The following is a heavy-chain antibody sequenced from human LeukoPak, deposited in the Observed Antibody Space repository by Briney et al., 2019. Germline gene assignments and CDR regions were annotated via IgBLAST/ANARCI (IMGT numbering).Heavy chain of an antibody. V-gene: IGHV3-30-3*01. CDR2: ISYDGSNK. CDR3: ARAPVLRFLEWLIS. J-gene: IGHJ4*02. D-gene: IGHD3-3*01. CDR1: GFTFSSYA. Sequence: GESLRLSCAASGFTFSSYAMHWVRQAPGKGLEWVAVISYDGSNKYYADSVKGRFTISRDNSKNTLYLQMNSLRAEDTAVYYCARAPVLRFLEWLISWGQGTLVTVSS.